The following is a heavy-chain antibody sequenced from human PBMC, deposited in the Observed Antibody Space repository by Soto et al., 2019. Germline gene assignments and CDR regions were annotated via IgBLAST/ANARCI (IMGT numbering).Heavy chain of an antibody. V-gene: IGHV1-69*13. Sequence: ASVNVSCKSSGGTFSSYSISWGRQAPGQGLEWMGGIIPIFGTANYAQKFQGRVTITADESTSTAYMELSSLRSEDTAVYYCARGGISQRFDPWGQGTLVTVSS. D-gene: IGHD1-26*01. J-gene: IGHJ5*02. CDR1: GGTFSSYS. CDR3: ARGGISQRFDP. CDR2: IIPIFGTA.